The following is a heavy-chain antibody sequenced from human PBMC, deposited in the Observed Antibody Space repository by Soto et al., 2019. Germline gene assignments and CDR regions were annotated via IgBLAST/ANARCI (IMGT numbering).Heavy chain of an antibody. Sequence: QVQLVQSGAEVKKPGSSVKVSCKASGGTFSSYASSWVRQAPGQGLEWLGGIIPYIDTANYAQKFQGRVKITADESTNTAFMEVSSLRSEDTAEYYCARHRLYFGSGSYYYGMDVWGQGTTVTVSS. V-gene: IGHV1-69*01. CDR1: GGTFSSYA. CDR3: ARHRLYFGSGSYYYGMDV. J-gene: IGHJ6*02. D-gene: IGHD3-10*01. CDR2: IIPYIDTA.